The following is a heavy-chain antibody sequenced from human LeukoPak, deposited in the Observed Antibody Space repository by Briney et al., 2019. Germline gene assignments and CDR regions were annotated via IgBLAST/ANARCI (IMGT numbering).Heavy chain of an antibody. V-gene: IGHV4-4*07. CDR3: TRGHGWTDY. J-gene: IGHJ4*02. D-gene: IGHD6-19*01. CDR1: GGSLNNYY. CDR2: IEPSGTN. Sequence: SETLSLTCTVSGGSLNNYYWTWIRQPAGKGLEWIGRIEPSGTNDHNPSLKSRVTMSINMSKNQFSLELNSLTAADTAVYYCTRGHGWTDYWGQGTLVTVSS.